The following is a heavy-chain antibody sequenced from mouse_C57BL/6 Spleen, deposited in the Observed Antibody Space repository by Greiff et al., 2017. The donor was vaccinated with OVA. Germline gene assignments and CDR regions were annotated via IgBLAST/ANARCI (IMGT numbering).Heavy chain of an antibody. J-gene: IGHJ3*01. V-gene: IGHV1-69*01. D-gene: IGHD1-1*01. CDR3: ARGGNYYGSRGAWFAY. Sequence: VQLQQPGAELVMPGASVKLSCKASGYTFTSYWMHWVKQRPGQGLEWIGEIDPSDSYTNYNPKFKGKSTLTVDKSSSTAYMQLSSLTSEDSAVYYGARGGNYYGSRGAWFAYWGQGTLVTVSA. CDR1: GYTFTSYW. CDR2: IDPSDSYT.